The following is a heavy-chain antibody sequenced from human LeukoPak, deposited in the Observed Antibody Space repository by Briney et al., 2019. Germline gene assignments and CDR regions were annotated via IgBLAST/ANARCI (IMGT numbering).Heavy chain of an antibody. V-gene: IGHV1-46*01. CDR3: ATNKVGDIAADY. CDR2: INPSGGST. J-gene: IGHJ4*02. D-gene: IGHD6-13*01. Sequence: ASVKVSCKASGYTFTGYYMHWVRQAPGQGLEWMGIINPSGGSTSYAQKFQGRVTMTRDTSTSTVYMELSSLRSEDTAVYYCATNKVGDIAADYWGQGTLVTVSS. CDR1: GYTFTGYY.